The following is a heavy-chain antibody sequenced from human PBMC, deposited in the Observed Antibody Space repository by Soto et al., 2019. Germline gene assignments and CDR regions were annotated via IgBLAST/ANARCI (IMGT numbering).Heavy chain of an antibody. V-gene: IGHV1-69*01. CDR3: ARGQFHHVSNYYDDLDV. Sequence: QVQLVQSGAEVKKPGSSAKVSCKASGGTFSISDISWVRQAPGPGLEWMGGFISMFNRPHSARKVQGRVTISAYESTSTAYMDLSSLRSEDTAVYYCARGQFHHVSNYYDDLDVWGQGTPVTVSS. CDR1: GGTFSISD. CDR2: FISMFNRP. J-gene: IGHJ6*02.